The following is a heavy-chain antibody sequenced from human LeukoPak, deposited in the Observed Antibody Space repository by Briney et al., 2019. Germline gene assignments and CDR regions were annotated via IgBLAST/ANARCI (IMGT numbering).Heavy chain of an antibody. V-gene: IGHV4-39*01. Sequence: SETLSLTCTVSGGSISSSSYYWGWIRQPPGKGLEWIGSTYYSGSTYYNPSLKSRVTISVDTSKNQFSLKLSSVTAADTAVYYCARQVPAAISSWFDPWGQGTLVTVSS. CDR1: GGSISSSSYY. CDR2: TYYSGST. D-gene: IGHD2-2*01. CDR3: ARQVPAAISSWFDP. J-gene: IGHJ5*02.